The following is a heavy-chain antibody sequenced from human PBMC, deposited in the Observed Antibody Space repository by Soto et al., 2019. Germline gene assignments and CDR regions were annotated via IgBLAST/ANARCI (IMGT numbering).Heavy chain of an antibody. CDR3: AADKGYSHGYGSY. V-gene: IGHV1-58*01. CDR2: IVVGSGST. CDR1: GFTFTNSA. D-gene: IGHD5-18*01. Sequence: QMQLVQSGPEVKKPGTSVKVSCKASGFTFTNSAVQWVRQARGQRLEWIGWIVVGSGSTDYAQKVQERVTLTRDMSTSTGYMELSSLRSEETAVYYCAADKGYSHGYGSYWGQGTLVTVSS. J-gene: IGHJ4*02.